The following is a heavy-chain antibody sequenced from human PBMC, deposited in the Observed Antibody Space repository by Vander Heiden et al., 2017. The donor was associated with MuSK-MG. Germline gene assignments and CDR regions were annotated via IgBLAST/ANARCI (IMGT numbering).Heavy chain of an antibody. V-gene: IGHV4-61*02. CDR1: GGSIRRGSYY. CDR3: ARAAGDYYYYYYYMDV. CDR2: IYTSGST. J-gene: IGHJ6*03. Sequence: QVQLPESGPGLVKPSQPLSLTCTLPGGSIRRGSYYWSWIRQPAGKGLEWIGRIYTSGSTNYNPSLKSRVTMSVDTSKNQFSLKLSSVTAADTAVYYCARAAGDYYYYYYYMDVWGKGTTVTVSS. D-gene: IGHD4-17*01.